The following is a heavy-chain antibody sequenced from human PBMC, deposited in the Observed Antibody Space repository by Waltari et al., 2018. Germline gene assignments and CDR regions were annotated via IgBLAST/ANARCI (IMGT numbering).Heavy chain of an antibody. Sequence: QVQLVESGGGVVQPGRSLPLSCAASGFIFSSYRMPWVRQAPGKGLEWVAVILYDGRNEYYGDSVKGRFTISRDNWKNTLYLQMNSLRAEDTAVYYCASDYDILTGYNPGGYWGQGTLVIVSS. D-gene: IGHD3-9*01. CDR3: ASDYDILTGYNPGGY. CDR1: GFIFSSYR. CDR2: ILYDGRNE. V-gene: IGHV3-30*03. J-gene: IGHJ4*02.